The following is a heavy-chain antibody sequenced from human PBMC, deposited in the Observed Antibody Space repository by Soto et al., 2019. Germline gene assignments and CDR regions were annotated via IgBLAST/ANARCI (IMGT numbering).Heavy chain of an antibody. J-gene: IGHJ5*02. CDR2: ISAYNGNT. CDR1: GYTFTSYG. D-gene: IGHD3-22*01. CDR3: ARDFGEYYYDSSGLPCCDP. Sequence: QVQLVQSGAEVKKPGASVKVSCKASGYTFTSYGISWVRQAPGQGLEWMGWISAYNGNTNYAQKLQGRVTMTTDTATSSASMGMRSLRSDDTAVYSCARDFGEYYYDSSGLPCCDPWGHGTLVTVSS. V-gene: IGHV1-18*04.